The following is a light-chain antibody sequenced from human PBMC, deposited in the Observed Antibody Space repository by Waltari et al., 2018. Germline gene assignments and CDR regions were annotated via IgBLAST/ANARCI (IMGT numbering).Light chain of an antibody. Sequence: QTVVTPEPSLSVSPGVTVTLTCALSSGSLSSTSYASWYQQSPSQTPRTLVYKANFRSSGVPDRFAGSVLGNKAVLIITGAQAENESTYYCLLYMGSGIWVFGGETKLTVL. CDR1: SGSLSSTSY. J-gene: IGLJ3*02. V-gene: IGLV8-61*01. CDR2: KAN. CDR3: LLYMGSGIWV.